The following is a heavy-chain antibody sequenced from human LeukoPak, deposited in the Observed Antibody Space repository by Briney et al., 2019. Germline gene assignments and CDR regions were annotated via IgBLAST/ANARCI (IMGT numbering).Heavy chain of an antibody. CDR3: ARHADYYDSSGYLSP. CDR1: GYSFTSYW. D-gene: IGHD3-22*01. V-gene: IGHV5-51*01. Sequence: GESLKISCKGSGYSFTSYWIGWVRQMPGKGLEWMGIIYPDDSDTRYSPSFQGQVTISADKSISTAYLQWSSLKASDTAMYYCARHADYYDSSGYLSPWGQGTLVTVSS. J-gene: IGHJ5*02. CDR2: IYPDDSDT.